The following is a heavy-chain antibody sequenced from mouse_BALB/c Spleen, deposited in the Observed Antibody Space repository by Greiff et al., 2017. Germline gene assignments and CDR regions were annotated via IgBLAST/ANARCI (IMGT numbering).Heavy chain of an antibody. CDR2: ISSGGSYT. Sequence: EVKLVESGGGLVKPGGSLKLSCAASGFTFSSYAMSWVRQSPEKRLEWVAEISSGGSYTYYPDTVTGRFTISRDNAKNTLYLEMSSLRSEDTAMYYCARDYGSSYVGAYWGQGTLVTVSA. CDR3: ARDYGSSYVGAY. J-gene: IGHJ3*01. V-gene: IGHV5-9-4*01. D-gene: IGHD1-1*01. CDR1: GFTFSSYA.